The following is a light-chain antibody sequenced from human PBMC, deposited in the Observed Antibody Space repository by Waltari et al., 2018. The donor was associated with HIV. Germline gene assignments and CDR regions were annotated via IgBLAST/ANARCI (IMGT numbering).Light chain of an antibody. CDR1: SSDFGAYNY. J-gene: IGLJ2*01. CDR2: DVT. Sequence: QSALTQPASVSGSPGQSITISCTGTSSDFGAYNYVSWYQQHPGKAPKLMSYDVTNRPSGVSDRFSGSKSGNTASLTISGLQAEDEADYYCSSYTSSSTLGVFGGGTKLTVL. CDR3: SSYTSSSTLGV. V-gene: IGLV2-14*01.